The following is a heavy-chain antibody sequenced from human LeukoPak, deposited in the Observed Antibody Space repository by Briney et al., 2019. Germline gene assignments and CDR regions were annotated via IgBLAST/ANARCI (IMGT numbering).Heavy chain of an antibody. CDR1: GFTFSSYW. D-gene: IGHD3-16*02. CDR3: AKVRGSYRSSLYYFDY. Sequence: GGTLRLSCAASGFTFSSYWMSWVRQAPGKGLEWVSAISGSGGSTYYADSVKGRFTISRDNSKNTLYLQMNSLRAEDTAVYYCAKVRGSYRSSLYYFDYWGQGTLVTVSS. V-gene: IGHV3-23*01. J-gene: IGHJ4*02. CDR2: ISGSGGST.